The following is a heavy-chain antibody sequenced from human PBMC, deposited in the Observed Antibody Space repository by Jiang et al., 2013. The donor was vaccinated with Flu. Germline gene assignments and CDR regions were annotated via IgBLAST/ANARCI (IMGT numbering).Heavy chain of an antibody. J-gene: IGHJ4*02. CDR1: GFTFSSYA. CDR3: AKSPFTMIAIGDYFDY. D-gene: IGHD3-22*01. V-gene: IGHV3-23*01. Sequence: QLLESGGGLVQPGGSLRLSCAASGFTFSSYAMSWVRQAPGKGLEWVSAISGSGGSTYYADSVKGRFTISRDNSKNTLYLQMNSLRAEDTAVYYCAKSPFTMIAIGDYFDYWGQGTLVTVSS. CDR2: ISGSGGST.